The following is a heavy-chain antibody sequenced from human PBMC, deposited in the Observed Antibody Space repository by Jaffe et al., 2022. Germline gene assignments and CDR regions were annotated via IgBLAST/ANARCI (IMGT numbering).Heavy chain of an antibody. CDR3: ARERGSGGYDYIWD. D-gene: IGHD3-16*01. Sequence: QVQLQESGPGLVKPSETLSLTCTVSGGSISNYYWSWIRQPPGKGLEWIGYIYYSGSTNYNPSLKSRVTISVDTSKNQFSLKLSSVTAADTAVYYCARERGSGGYDYIWDWGQGTLVTVSS. CDR2: IYYSGST. J-gene: IGHJ4*02. CDR1: GGSISNYY. V-gene: IGHV4-59*01.